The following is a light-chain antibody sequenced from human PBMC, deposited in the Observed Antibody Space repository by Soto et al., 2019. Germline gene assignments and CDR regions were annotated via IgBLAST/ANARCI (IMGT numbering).Light chain of an antibody. Sequence: DIQMTQSPSTLSASVGDRVTINCRASQSISSWLAWYQQKPGKAPKLLIYKASSLESGVPSRFSGSGSGTEFTLTISSLQPDDFATYYCQQYNSLWTFGQGTKVDIK. J-gene: IGKJ1*01. CDR1: QSISSW. CDR2: KAS. V-gene: IGKV1-5*03. CDR3: QQYNSLWT.